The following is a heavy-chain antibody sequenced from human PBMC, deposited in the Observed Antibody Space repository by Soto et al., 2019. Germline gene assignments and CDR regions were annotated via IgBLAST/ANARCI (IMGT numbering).Heavy chain of an antibody. J-gene: IGHJ5*02. CDR1: GGSISISNW. CDR3: ARAEVYNWNDLFWFDP. D-gene: IGHD1-1*01. V-gene: IGHV4-4*02. Sequence: SETLSVACAISGGSISISNWWSWFRKPPGKGLEWIVEIYHSGSTNYNPCLKSRVTISVDKSKNQFSLKLSSVTAADTAVYYCARAEVYNWNDLFWFDPWGQGTLFTVSS. CDR2: IYHSGST.